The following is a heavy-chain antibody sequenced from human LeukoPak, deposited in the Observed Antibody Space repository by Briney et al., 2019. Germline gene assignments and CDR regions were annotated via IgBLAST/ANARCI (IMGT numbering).Heavy chain of an antibody. CDR3: ARAVAGTHWVFDP. D-gene: IGHD6-19*01. Sequence: SVKVSCKASGGTFISYAISWVRQAPGQGLEWMGGIIPIFGTANYAQKFQGRVTITTDESTSTAYMELSSLRSEDTAVYYCARAVAGTHWVFDPWGQGTLVTVSS. CDR2: IIPIFGTA. V-gene: IGHV1-69*05. J-gene: IGHJ5*02. CDR1: GGTFISYA.